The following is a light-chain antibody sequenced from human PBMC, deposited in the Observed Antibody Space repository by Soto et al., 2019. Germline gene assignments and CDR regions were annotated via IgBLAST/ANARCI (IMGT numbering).Light chain of an antibody. CDR3: QQYTRRPLT. V-gene: IGKV3-20*01. Sequence: EIVLTQSPGTLSLSPGERATLSCRASQSVSSSSLAWYQQKPGQAPRLLIYGASNRATAIPDRFDGSGSGTDFTLTISRLKPEDFAVYYCQQYTRRPLTFGGGTKVEIK. CDR1: QSVSSSS. CDR2: GAS. J-gene: IGKJ4*01.